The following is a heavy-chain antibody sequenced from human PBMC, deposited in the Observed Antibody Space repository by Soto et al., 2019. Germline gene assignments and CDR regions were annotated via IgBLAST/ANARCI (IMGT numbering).Heavy chain of an antibody. J-gene: IGHJ5*02. V-gene: IGHV4-31*03. Sequence: QVQLQESGPGLVKPSQTLSLTCTVSGGCISSDGYYWSWIRQFPGKGLEWIGYIYNTGATYYNPSLKSRLTISFGTSKNQFSLKLTSVTAADTAVYYCARVPFGVGEWFDPWGQGTLVTVSS. CDR1: GGCISSDGYY. CDR2: IYNTGAT. CDR3: ARVPFGVGEWFDP. D-gene: IGHD3-10*01.